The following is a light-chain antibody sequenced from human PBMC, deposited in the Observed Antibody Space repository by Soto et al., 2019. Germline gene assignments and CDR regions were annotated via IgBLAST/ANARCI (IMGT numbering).Light chain of an antibody. V-gene: IGKV3-20*01. CDR1: QSVSSSY. Sequence: EIVLKQSPGTLSLSPGERATLSCRASQSVSSSYLACYQQKPGQAPRLLIYGASSRATGIPDRFSGSGSGTDFTLTISRLEPEDFAVYYCQQYGSSPPITFGQGTRLEIK. CDR3: QQYGSSPPIT. J-gene: IGKJ5*01. CDR2: GAS.